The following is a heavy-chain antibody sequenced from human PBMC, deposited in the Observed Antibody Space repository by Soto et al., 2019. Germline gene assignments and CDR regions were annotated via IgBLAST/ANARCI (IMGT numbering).Heavy chain of an antibody. J-gene: IGHJ6*02. V-gene: IGHV5-51*01. CDR2: IYPGDSDT. CDR3: ARGIAVAPGELGGMDV. Sequence: PGESLKISCKGSGYTFTNYWIGWVRQMPGKGLEWMGIIYPGDSDTKYNPSFQGQVTISADKSITTTYLQWSSLRAGDTAVYYCARGIAVAPGELGGMDVWGQGTTVTVSS. CDR1: GYTFTNYW. D-gene: IGHD6-19*01.